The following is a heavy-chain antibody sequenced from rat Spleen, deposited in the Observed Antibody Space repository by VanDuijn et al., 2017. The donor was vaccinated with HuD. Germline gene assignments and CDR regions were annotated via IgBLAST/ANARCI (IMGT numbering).Heavy chain of an antibody. V-gene: IGHV5S23*01. CDR1: GFTFSNYD. CDR3: ARSWERRVPNWFAY. CDR2: ISPSGGRT. J-gene: IGHJ3*01. D-gene: IGHD1-11*01. Sequence: EVQLVESDGGLVQPGRSLKLSCADSGFTFSNYDMAWVRQAPTKGLEWVASISPSGGRTYYRDSVKGRFTVSRDNANSTLYLQMDSLRSEDTATYYCARSWERRVPNWFAYWGQGTLVTVSS.